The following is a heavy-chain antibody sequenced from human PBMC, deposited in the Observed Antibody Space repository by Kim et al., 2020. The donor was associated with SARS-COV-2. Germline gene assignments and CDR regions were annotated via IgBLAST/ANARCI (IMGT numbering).Heavy chain of an antibody. CDR1: GGSISSSSYY. CDR2: IYYSGST. CDR3: ARRSGTPGSDVDTAMVTVPRAFDI. Sequence: SETLSLTCTVSGGSISSSSYYWGWIRQPPGKGLEWIGSIYYSGSTYYNPSLKSRVTISVDTSKNQFSLKLSSVTAADTAVYYCARRSGTPGSDVDTAMVTVPRAFDIWGQGTMVTVSS. V-gene: IGHV4-39*01. D-gene: IGHD5-18*01. J-gene: IGHJ3*02.